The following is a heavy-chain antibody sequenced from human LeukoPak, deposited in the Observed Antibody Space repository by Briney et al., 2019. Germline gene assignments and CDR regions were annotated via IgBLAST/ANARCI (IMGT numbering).Heavy chain of an antibody. CDR2: ISYDGSNK. D-gene: IGHD3-22*01. Sequence: GGSLRLSCAASGFTFSSYAMHWVRQAPGKGLGWVAVISYDGSNKYYADSVKGRFTISRDNSKNTLYLQMNSLRAEDTAVYYCARAVPAYDSSGYLSYWGQGTLVTVSS. CDR1: GFTFSSYA. V-gene: IGHV3-30-3*01. CDR3: ARAVPAYDSSGYLSY. J-gene: IGHJ4*02.